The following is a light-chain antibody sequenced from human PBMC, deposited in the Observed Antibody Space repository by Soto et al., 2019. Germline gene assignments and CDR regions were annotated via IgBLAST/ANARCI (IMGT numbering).Light chain of an antibody. Sequence: QSVLTQPPSASGTPGQRVTISCSGSSSNIGSNTVNWYQQLPGTAPKLLIYSNNQRPSGVPDRFSGSKSGTSASLAISGLQXEDEADYYCAAWDDSLNGYAFGTGTKV. CDR2: SNN. CDR3: AAWDDSLNGYA. V-gene: IGLV1-44*01. CDR1: SSNIGSNT. J-gene: IGLJ1*01.